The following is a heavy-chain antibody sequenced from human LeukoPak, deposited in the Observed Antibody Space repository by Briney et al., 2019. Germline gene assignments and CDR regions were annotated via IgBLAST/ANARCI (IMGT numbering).Heavy chain of an antibody. Sequence: GGSLRLSCAASGFTVSSNYMSWVRQAPGRGLKWVSVTYSGGSTYYAGSVKGRFTISRDNSKNTLYLQMNSLRAEDTAVYYCARVWSGGHFDYWGQGTLVTVSS. CDR1: GFTVSSNY. CDR2: TYSGGST. CDR3: ARVWSGGHFDY. V-gene: IGHV3-53*01. D-gene: IGHD2-21*01. J-gene: IGHJ4*02.